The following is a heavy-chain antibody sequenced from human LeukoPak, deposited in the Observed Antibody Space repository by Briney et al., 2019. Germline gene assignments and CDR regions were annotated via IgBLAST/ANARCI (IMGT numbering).Heavy chain of an antibody. CDR3: ASLYDSSGYYLFNDAFDI. D-gene: IGHD3-22*01. CDR1: GGSFSGYY. J-gene: IGHJ3*02. V-gene: IGHV4-34*01. CDR2: INHSGST. Sequence: SETLSLTCAVYGGSFSGYYWSWIRQPPGKGLEWIGEINHSGSTNYNPSLKSRVTISVDTSKNRFSLKLSSVTAADTAVYYCASLYDSSGYYLFNDAFDIWGQGTMVTVSS.